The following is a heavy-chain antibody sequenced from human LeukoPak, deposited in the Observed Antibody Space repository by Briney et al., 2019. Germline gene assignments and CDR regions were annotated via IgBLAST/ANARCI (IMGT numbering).Heavy chain of an antibody. CDR3: PRDLATAPTADRACDM. V-gene: IGHV4-59*01. Sequence: SETLSLTCTVSGGSISSYYWSWVRQPRGKGLEWIGYIYYSGSTYYNPSLKNRVTIPVDTSKNQFSLKLSSVTAADTAVYYCPRDLATAPTADRACDMWGQGTMDTVSS. CDR1: GGSISSYY. J-gene: IGHJ3*02. D-gene: IGHD6-13*01. CDR2: IYYSGST.